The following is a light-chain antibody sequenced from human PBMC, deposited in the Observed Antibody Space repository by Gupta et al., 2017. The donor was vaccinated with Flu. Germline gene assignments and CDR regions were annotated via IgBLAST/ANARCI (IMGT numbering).Light chain of an antibody. Sequence: KIGAHYDVNWYQQFPGTAPKLLIYGDTNRPSGVPDRFSASKSGASASASLAITGLQAEDEADYYCQSFDSSLHAVVFGGGTKLTVL. CDR3: QSFDSSLHAVV. V-gene: IGLV1-40*03. CDR2: GDT. J-gene: IGLJ2*01. CDR1: KIGAHYD.